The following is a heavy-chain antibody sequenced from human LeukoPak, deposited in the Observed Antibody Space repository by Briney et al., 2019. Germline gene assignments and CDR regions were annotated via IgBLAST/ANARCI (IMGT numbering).Heavy chain of an antibody. D-gene: IGHD6-13*01. J-gene: IGHJ3*02. CDR2: IYYSGST. V-gene: IGHV4-61*10. CDR1: GGSISSGSYY. Sequence: SQTLSLTCTVSGGSISSGSYYWSWIRQPAGKGLEWIGYIYYSGSTNYNPSLKSRVTISVDTSKNQFSLKLSSVTAADTAVYYCAGLIAAAGTEAFDIWGQGTMVTVSS. CDR3: AGLIAAAGTEAFDI.